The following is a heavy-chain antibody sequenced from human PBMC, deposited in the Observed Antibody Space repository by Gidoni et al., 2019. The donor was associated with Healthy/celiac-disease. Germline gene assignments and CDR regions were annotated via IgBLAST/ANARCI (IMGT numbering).Heavy chain of an antibody. V-gene: IGHV4-4*02. CDR3: ARKSRGTRGRIAVAGTNYFDY. D-gene: IGHD6-19*01. Sequence: QVQLQESGPGLVKPSGTLSLTCAVSGGSISSSNWWSWVRQPPGKGLEWIGEIYHSGSTNYNPSLKSRVTISVDKSKNQFSLKLSAVTAADTAVYYCARKSRGTRGRIAVAGTNYFDYWGQGTLVTVSS. CDR1: GGSISSSNW. J-gene: IGHJ4*02. CDR2: IYHSGST.